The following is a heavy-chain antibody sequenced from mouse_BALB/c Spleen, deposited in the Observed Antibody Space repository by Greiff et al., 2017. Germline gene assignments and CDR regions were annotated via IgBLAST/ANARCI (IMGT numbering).Heavy chain of an antibody. CDR1: GFTFSSYA. J-gene: IGHJ3*01. CDR3: ARVYRGFAY. Sequence: EVQLVESGGGLVKPGGSLKLSCAASGFTFSSYAMSWVRQTPEKRLEWVASISSGGSTYYPDSVKGRFTISRDNARNILYLQMSSLRSEDTAMYYCARVYRGFAYWGQGTLVTVSA. V-gene: IGHV5-6-5*01. CDR2: ISSGGST.